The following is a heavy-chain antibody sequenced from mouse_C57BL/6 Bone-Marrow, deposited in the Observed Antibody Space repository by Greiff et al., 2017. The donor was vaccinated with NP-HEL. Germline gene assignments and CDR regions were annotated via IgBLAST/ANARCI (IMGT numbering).Heavy chain of an antibody. J-gene: IGHJ1*03. V-gene: IGHV5-17*01. CDR1: GFTFSDYG. D-gene: IGHD1-1*01. CDR3: ARGRGTDWYFDV. Sequence: DVQLVESGGGLVKPGGSLKLSCAASGFTFSDYGMHWVRQAPEKGLEWVAYISSGSSTIYYADTVKGRFTISRDNAKNTLFLQMTRLRSEDTAMYYCARGRGTDWYFDVWGTGTTVTVSS. CDR2: ISSGSSTI.